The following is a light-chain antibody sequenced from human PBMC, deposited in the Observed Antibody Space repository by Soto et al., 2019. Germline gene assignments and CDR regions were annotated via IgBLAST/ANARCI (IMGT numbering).Light chain of an antibody. CDR1: QSVGSS. Sequence: EIVLTQSPATLSLSPGERASLSCRASQSVGSSLAWYQHKPGQAPRLLIYDVSNRATGIPARFSGSGSGTDFTLTISSLEPEDFATYYCQQYHNLPYTFGQGTKLEIK. CDR3: QQYHNLPYT. CDR2: DVS. V-gene: IGKV3-11*01. J-gene: IGKJ2*01.